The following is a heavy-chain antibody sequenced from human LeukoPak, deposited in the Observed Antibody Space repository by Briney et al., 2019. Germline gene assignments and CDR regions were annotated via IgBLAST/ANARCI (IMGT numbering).Heavy chain of an antibody. CDR2: INWNSGNI. J-gene: IGHJ3*02. CDR1: GFTFSSYA. D-gene: IGHD6-19*01. Sequence: PGGSLRLSCAASGFTFSSYAMSWVRQAPGKGLEWVSGINWNSGNIGYADSVKGRFTISRDNAKNSLYLQMNSLRVEDTAMYYCAKDKRARYSSGWYGTFDIWGQGTMVTVSS. CDR3: AKDKRARYSSGWYGTFDI. V-gene: IGHV3-9*01.